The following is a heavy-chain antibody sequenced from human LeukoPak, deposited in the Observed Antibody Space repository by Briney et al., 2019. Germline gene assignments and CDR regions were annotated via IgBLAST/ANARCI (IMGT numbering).Heavy chain of an antibody. J-gene: IGHJ6*02. CDR1: GYTFTSYD. D-gene: IGHD3-3*01. Sequence: ASVKVSCKASGYTFTSYDINWVRQATGQGLEWMGWMNPNSGNTGYAQKFQGRVTMTRNTSISTAYMELSSLRSEDTAVYYCARSSLYYDFWSGYYYSLFATYGMDVWGQGTTVTVSS. CDR2: MNPNSGNT. CDR3: ARSSLYYDFWSGYYYSLFATYGMDV. V-gene: IGHV1-8*01.